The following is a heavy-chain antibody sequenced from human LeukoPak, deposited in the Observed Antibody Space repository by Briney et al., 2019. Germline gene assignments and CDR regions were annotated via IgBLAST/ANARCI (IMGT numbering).Heavy chain of an antibody. V-gene: IGHV3-23*01. J-gene: IGHJ2*01. CDR1: GFTFSSYA. CDR3: AKAIRGGRHHGYFDF. Sequence: PGGSLRLSCAASGFTFSSYAMSWVRQAPGKGLEWVSAISGSGGSTYYADSVKGRFTISRDNSKNTLYLQMNSLRAEDMALYYCAKAIRGGRHHGYFDFWGRGTLVTVSS. D-gene: IGHD2-15*01. CDR2: ISGSGGST.